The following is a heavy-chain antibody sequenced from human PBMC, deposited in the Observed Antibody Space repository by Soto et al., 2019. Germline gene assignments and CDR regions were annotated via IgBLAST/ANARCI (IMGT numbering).Heavy chain of an antibody. CDR3: AARRYCSGGSCPDYFDY. V-gene: IGHV1-69*13. CDR1: GGTFSSYA. D-gene: IGHD2-15*01. CDR2: IIPFFGTA. J-gene: IGHJ4*01. Sequence: GASVKVSCKASGGTFSSYAISWVRQAPGQGLEWMGRIIPFFGTANYAQKFQGRVTITADESTSTAYMELSSLRSEDTAVYYCAARRYCSGGSCPDYFDYWGHGTLVTVSS.